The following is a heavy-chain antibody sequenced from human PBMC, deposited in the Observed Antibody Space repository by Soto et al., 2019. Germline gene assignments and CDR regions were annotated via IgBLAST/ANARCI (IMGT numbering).Heavy chain of an antibody. CDR1: GFTFSSYG. V-gene: IGHV3-30*03. Sequence: QVQLVESGGGVVQTGRSLRLSCAASGFTFSSYGMHWVRQAPGKGLEWVAVISYDGSNKYYADSVKGRFTISRDNSNNTLYLQMNSLRAEDTAVYSCSSTLPTYSSTPWDYWGQGTLVTVSS. J-gene: IGHJ4*02. D-gene: IGHD6-13*01. CDR3: SSTLPTYSSTPWDY. CDR2: ISYDGSNK.